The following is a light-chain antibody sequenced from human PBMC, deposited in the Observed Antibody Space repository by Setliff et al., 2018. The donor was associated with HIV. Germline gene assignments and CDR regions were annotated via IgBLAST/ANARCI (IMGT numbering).Light chain of an antibody. CDR3: AAWDDSLSGPV. Sequence: QSALTKPPSASGTPGQRVTISCSGSTSNIGSNYVYWYQQFPGTAPKLIIYENSQRPSGVPDRFSGSESGASASLAISGLRSEDEADYYCAAWDDSLSGPVFGGGTKVTVL. J-gene: IGLJ2*01. CDR2: ENS. V-gene: IGLV1-47*01. CDR1: TSNIGSNY.